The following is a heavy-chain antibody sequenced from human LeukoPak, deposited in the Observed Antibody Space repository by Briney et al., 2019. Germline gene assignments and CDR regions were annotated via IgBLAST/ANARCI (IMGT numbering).Heavy chain of an antibody. J-gene: IGHJ4*02. CDR2: IIPILGIA. CDR3: ARLRYYGSGSYGAVDY. CDR1: GGTFSSYA. D-gene: IGHD3-10*01. V-gene: IGHV1-69*04. Sequence: LVKVSCKASGGTFSSYAISWVRQAPGQGLEWMGRIIPILGIANYAQKFQGRVTITADKSTSTAYMELSSLRSEDTAAYYCARLRYYGSGSYGAVDYWGQGTLVTVSS.